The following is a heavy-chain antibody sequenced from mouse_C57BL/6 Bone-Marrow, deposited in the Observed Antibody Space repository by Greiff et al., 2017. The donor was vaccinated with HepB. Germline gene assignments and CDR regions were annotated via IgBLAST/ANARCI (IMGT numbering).Heavy chain of an antibody. CDR3: ARQGNYYGSSYPPYAMDY. V-gene: IGHV2-6-1*01. J-gene: IGHJ4*01. CDR1: GFSLTSYG. Sequence: VKLMESGPGLVAPSQSLSITCTVSGFSLTSYGVHWVRQPPGKGLEWLVVIWSDGSTTYNSALKSRLSISKDNSKSQVFLKMNSLQTDDTAMYYCARQGNYYGSSYPPYAMDYWGQGTSVTVSS. CDR2: IWSDGST. D-gene: IGHD1-1*01.